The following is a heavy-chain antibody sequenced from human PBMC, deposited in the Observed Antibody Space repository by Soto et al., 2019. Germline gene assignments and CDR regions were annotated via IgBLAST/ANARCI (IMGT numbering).Heavy chain of an antibody. CDR1: GFTFNIFA. Sequence: AGGSLRLSCAASGFTFNIFAMSWVRQAPGKGLEWVSAISGSGGDTYYADSVKGRFTVSRDNSKNTLYLQMSSLRAEDTAVYYCAEESYCTGGTCFSKYWGQGTLVTVSS. J-gene: IGHJ4*02. V-gene: IGHV3-23*01. CDR3: AEESYCTGGTCFSKY. D-gene: IGHD2-15*01. CDR2: ISGSGGDT.